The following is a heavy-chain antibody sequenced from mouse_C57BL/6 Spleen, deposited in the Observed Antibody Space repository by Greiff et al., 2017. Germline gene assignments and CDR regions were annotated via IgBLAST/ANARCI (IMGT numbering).Heavy chain of an antibody. V-gene: IGHV5-4*01. Sequence: EVHLVESGGGLVKPGGSLKLSCAASGFTFSSYAMSWVRQTPEKRLEWVATISDGGSYTYYPDNVKGRFTISRDNAKNNLYLQMSHLKSEDTAMYYCARGGWPRGFDYWGQGTTLTVSS. CDR3: ARGGWPRGFDY. CDR2: ISDGGSYT. D-gene: IGHD2-3*01. CDR1: GFTFSSYA. J-gene: IGHJ2*01.